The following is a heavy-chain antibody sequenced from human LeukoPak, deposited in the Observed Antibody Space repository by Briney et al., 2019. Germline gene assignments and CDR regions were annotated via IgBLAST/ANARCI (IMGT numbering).Heavy chain of an antibody. V-gene: IGHV1-2*02. Sequence: EASVKVSCKASRYTFTGYYMPWVRQAPGQGLEWMGWINPNSGGTNYAQKFQGRVTMTRDTSISTAYMELSRLRSDDTAVYYCARISSGGSFGSDYWGQGTLVTVSS. CDR2: INPNSGGT. D-gene: IGHD2-15*01. CDR3: ARISSGGSFGSDY. CDR1: RYTFTGYY. J-gene: IGHJ4*02.